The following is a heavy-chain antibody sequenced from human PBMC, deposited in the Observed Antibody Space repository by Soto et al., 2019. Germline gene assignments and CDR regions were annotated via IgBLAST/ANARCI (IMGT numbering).Heavy chain of an antibody. V-gene: IGHV3-11*01. CDR1: GFTFSDYY. CDR3: ARVGLEGSSPTWGYYYYYMDV. D-gene: IGHD3-16*01. J-gene: IGHJ6*03. CDR2: ISSSGSTI. Sequence: QVQLVESGGGLVKPGGSLRLSCAASGFTFSDYYMSWIRQAPGKGLEWVSYISSSGSTIYYADSVKGRFTISRDNAKNSLYLQMNSLRAEDTAVYYCARVGLEGSSPTWGYYYYYMDVWGKGTTVTVSS.